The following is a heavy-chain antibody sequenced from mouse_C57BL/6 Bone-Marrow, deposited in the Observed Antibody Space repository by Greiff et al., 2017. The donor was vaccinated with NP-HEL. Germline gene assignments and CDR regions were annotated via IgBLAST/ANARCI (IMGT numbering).Heavy chain of an antibody. J-gene: IGHJ1*01. D-gene: IGHD1-1*01. V-gene: IGHV1-9*01. CDR3: ARGIYGREWYLDV. CDR2: ILPGSGST. CDR1: GYTFTGYW. Sequence: VQLQQSGAELMKPGASVKLSCKATGYTFTGYWLEWVKQRPGHGLEWIGEILPGSGSTNYNEKFKGKATITADTSSTTAYMQLSSLTTEDSDIYYCARGIYGREWYLDVEGWGTAITVTS.